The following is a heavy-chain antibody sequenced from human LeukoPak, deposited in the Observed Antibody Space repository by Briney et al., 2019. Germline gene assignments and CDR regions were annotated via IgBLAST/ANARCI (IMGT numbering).Heavy chain of an antibody. CDR1: GFTFSSCG. CDR3: ATETIGRHYDY. V-gene: IGHV3-21*01. J-gene: IGHJ4*02. D-gene: IGHD1-14*01. CDR2: IGRTGTDR. Sequence: GGSLRLSCAASGFTFSSCGFNWVRQAPGKGLEWFSSIGRTGTDRYYADSVKGRFTISRDNAKNSMYLQMDSLRDEDTAVYYCATETIGRHYDYWGQGTLLTVSS.